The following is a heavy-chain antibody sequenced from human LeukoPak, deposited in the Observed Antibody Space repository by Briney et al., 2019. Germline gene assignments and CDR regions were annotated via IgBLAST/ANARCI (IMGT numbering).Heavy chain of an antibody. CDR1: GGTFITFA. CDR3: AGSVPGRDAFGI. D-gene: IGHD2-2*01. V-gene: IGHV1-69*06. J-gene: IGHJ3*02. CDR2: VVPLFGTT. Sequence: SVKVSCKTSGGTFITFAINWVRQAPGQGLEWMGRVVPLFGTTNSAQNFQGRVSITADKSTSTAYMELSSLRSEDTAVYYCAGSVPGRDAFGIWGQGTMVSVSS.